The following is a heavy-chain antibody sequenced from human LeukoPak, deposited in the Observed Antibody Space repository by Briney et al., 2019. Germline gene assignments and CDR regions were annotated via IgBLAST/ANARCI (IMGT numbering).Heavy chain of an antibody. CDR2: TSASNGNT. CDR1: GYTFTSYG. D-gene: IGHD4-23*01. Sequence: ASVKVSCKASGYTFTSYGISWVRQAPGQGLEWMGWTSASNGNTNYAQKVQGRVTMTTDTSTSTAYMELRSLRSDDTAVYYCARDPGYGGDSGLDYWGQGTLVTVSS. J-gene: IGHJ4*02. V-gene: IGHV1-18*01. CDR3: ARDPGYGGDSGLDY.